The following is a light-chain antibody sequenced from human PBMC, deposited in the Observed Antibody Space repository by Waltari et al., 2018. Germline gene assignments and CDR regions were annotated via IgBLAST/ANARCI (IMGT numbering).Light chain of an antibody. J-gene: IGLJ1*01. V-gene: IGLV2-23*02. CDR2: GVS. CDR1: NQGLGALNL. CDR3: CSYAGGGTFV. Sequence: QSALTHPASLSGSPGQAVTISCPCTNQGLGALNLFSWYQPHPGKAPKFMIYGVSKRPSGVSNRFSGSKSGNTASLTISEIQAEDEADYYCCSYAGGGTFVFGTGTKVTVL.